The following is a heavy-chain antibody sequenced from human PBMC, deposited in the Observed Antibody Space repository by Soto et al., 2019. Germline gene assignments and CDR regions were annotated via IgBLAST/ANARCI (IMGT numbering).Heavy chain of an antibody. D-gene: IGHD6-6*01. V-gene: IGHV4-31*03. CDR1: GGSISSGGYY. CDR2: IYYSGST. CDR3: ARTSSSSDAFDV. Sequence: SETLSLTCTVSGGSISSGGYYWSWIRQHPGKGLEWIGYIYYSGSTHYTPSLKSRVTISVDTSKNQFALNLSSVTAADTAVYYCARTSSSSDAFDVWGQGTMVTVSS. J-gene: IGHJ3*01.